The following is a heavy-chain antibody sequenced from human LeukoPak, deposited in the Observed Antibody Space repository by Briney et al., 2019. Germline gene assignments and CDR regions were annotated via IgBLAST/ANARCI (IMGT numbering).Heavy chain of an antibody. CDR3: ARVVTPRYCSSSSCYWKGWFDP. V-gene: IGHV1-2*02. Sequence: ASVKVSCKASGYTFTGYYIHWVRQAPGQGLEWMGWINPKSGATNYAQKFQGRVTMTRDTSISTPYMELSSLRSEDTAVYYCARVVTPRYCSSSSCYWKGWFDPWGQGTLVTVSS. D-gene: IGHD2-2*01. CDR2: INPKSGAT. J-gene: IGHJ5*02. CDR1: GYTFTGYY.